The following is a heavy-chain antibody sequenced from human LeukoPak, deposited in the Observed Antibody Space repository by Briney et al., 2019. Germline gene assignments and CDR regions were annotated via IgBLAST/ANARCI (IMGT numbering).Heavy chain of an antibody. Sequence: PGGSLRLSCSASGFPFSSYAMHWVRQAPGKGLEYVSAISDSGGSTYYADSVKGRFTISRVNSKNTLYLQMSSLGAEDTAVYFCVRGYSFGPYGMDVWGQGTTVTVSS. J-gene: IGHJ6*02. V-gene: IGHV3-64D*09. CDR2: ISDSGGST. CDR1: GFPFSSYA. D-gene: IGHD2-15*01. CDR3: VRGYSFGPYGMDV.